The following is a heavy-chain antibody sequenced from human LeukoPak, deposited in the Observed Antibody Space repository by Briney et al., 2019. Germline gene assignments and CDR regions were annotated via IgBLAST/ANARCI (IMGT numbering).Heavy chain of an antibody. J-gene: IGHJ4*02. CDR3: AKGVDDSSGYQYNNFDY. CDR2: IRLDGSNK. D-gene: IGHD3-22*01. Sequence: GGTLRLSCAASGFTFSSNRMLWVRHAPGNGLEGVAFIRLDGSNKYYAEYVKGRFTISRDISKNTLYLQVNSLRAEDTAVYYCAKGVDDSSGYQYNNFDYWGQGTLVTVSS. V-gene: IGHV3-30*02. CDR1: GFTFSSNR.